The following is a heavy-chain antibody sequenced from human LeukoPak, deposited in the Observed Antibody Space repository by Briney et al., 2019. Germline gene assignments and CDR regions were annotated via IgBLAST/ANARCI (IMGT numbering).Heavy chain of an antibody. CDR3: VTQIYYGSGSYSWAY. Sequence: SETLSLTCTVSGGSISSSNYYWGCIRQTPGKGLEWIGTIYYSGSTYYNTSLKGRLSMSVDTSNNQFSLRLNSVTAADTADYYCVTQIYYGSGSYSWAYWGQGTLVTVSS. CDR2: IYYSGST. J-gene: IGHJ4*02. V-gene: IGHV4-39*01. CDR1: GGSISSSNYY. D-gene: IGHD3-10*01.